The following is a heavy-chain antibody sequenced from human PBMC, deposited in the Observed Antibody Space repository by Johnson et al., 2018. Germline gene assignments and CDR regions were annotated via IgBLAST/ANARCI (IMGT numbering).Heavy chain of an antibody. J-gene: IGHJ6*02. D-gene: IGHD4-23*01. Sequence: VQLVQSGGGLVQPGGSLRLSCAASGFTFTNYAMNWVRQAPGKGLEWVSTISVSGRVTYYAYSVKGRFTISRDNSKNTLSRQMNSLRAEDTAVYYCARVATVVTGLDYYYGMDVWGQGTTVTVSS. CDR2: ISVSGRVT. CDR1: GFTFTNYA. V-gene: IGHV3-23*04. CDR3: ARVATVVTGLDYYYGMDV.